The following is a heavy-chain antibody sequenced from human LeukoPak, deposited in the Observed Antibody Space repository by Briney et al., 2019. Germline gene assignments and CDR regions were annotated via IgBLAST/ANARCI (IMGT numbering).Heavy chain of an antibody. V-gene: IGHV4-59*01. CDR3: ARIESGYADYLHTALAEYFQH. D-gene: IGHD4-17*01. CDR1: GGSISSYY. Sequence: SETLSLTCTVSGGSISSYYWSWIRQPPGKGLEWIGYIYYSGSTNYNPSLKSRVTISVDTSKNQFSLKLSSVTAADTAVYYCARIESGYADYLHTALAEYFQHWGQGTLVTVSS. J-gene: IGHJ1*01. CDR2: IYYSGST.